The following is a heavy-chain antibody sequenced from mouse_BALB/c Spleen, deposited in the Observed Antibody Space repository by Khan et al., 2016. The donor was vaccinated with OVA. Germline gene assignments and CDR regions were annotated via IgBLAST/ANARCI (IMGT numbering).Heavy chain of an antibody. D-gene: IGHD1-1*01. J-gene: IGHJ2*01. CDR3: AIMKKIVATYFDY. CDR1: GYTFTSYW. CDR2: TNPTNGRT. V-gene: IGHV1S81*02. Sequence: VQLQQSGAELVKAGASVKMSCKASGYTFTSYWMHWVKQRLGQGLEWIAETNPTNGRTYYNEKFKSKATLTVDKSSSTAYMLLSGPTFEDSAVYYCAIMKKIVATYFDYWGQGTTLTVPS.